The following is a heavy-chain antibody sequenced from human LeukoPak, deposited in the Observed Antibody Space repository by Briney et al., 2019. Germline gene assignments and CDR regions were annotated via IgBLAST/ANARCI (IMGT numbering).Heavy chain of an antibody. CDR3: VRGLYGLGWDY. J-gene: IGHJ4*02. V-gene: IGHV3-64D*06. CDR1: RFTFSSFN. CDR2: ITSDGGSI. Sequence: PGGSLRLSCSASRFTFSSFNMHWVRQAPGKGLQFVSGITSDGGSIDYADSVRGRFTISRDNSKNTLYLRMTSLRVEDTALYYRVRGLYGLGWDYWGPGTLVTVSS. D-gene: IGHD3-10*01.